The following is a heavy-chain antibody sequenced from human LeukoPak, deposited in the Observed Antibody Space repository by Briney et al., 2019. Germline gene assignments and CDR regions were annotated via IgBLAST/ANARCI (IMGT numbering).Heavy chain of an antibody. D-gene: IGHD4-17*01. Sequence: GGSLRLSCAASGFTFSSYAMHWVRQAPGKGLEWVAVISYDGSNKYYADSVKGRFTISRDNSKNTLYLQTNSLRAEDTAVYYCARGYGDYYGMDVWGQGTTVTVSS. V-gene: IGHV3-30*04. CDR1: GFTFSSYA. CDR3: ARGYGDYYGMDV. CDR2: ISYDGSNK. J-gene: IGHJ6*02.